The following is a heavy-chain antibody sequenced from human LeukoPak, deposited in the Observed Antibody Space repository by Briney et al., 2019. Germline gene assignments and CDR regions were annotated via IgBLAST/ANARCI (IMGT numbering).Heavy chain of an antibody. V-gene: IGHV3-23*01. J-gene: IGHJ4*02. CDR1: GFTLSSYA. Sequence: GGSLRLSCAVSGFTLSSYAMSWVRQAPGKGLEWVSGIRGSGGSAYSADSVKGRFTISRDNSKNTLYLQMNSLRAEDTAVYYCAKHYDGGYGGMDVWGQGTLVTVSS. CDR2: IRGSGGSA. D-gene: IGHD4-23*01. CDR3: AKHYDGGYGGMDV.